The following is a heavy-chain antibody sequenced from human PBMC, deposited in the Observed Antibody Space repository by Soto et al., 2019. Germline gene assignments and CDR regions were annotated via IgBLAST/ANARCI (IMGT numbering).Heavy chain of an antibody. D-gene: IGHD2-21*02. V-gene: IGHV1-3*01. CDR3: ASAYCGGDCSNYYYGMDV. CDR1: GYRFTMYA. J-gene: IGHJ6*02. Sequence: ASVKVSCKASGYRFTMYAMHWVRQAPGQRLEWMGWINAGNGNTKYSQKFQGRVTITRDTSASTAYMELSSLRSEDTAVYYCASAYCGGDCSNYYYGMDVWGQGTTVTVSS. CDR2: INAGNGNT.